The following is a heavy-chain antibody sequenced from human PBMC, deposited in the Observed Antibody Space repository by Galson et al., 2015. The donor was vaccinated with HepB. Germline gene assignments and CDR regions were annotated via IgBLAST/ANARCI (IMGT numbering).Heavy chain of an antibody. J-gene: IGHJ2*01. CDR3: AREGGGSGTFTTSTWYFDL. D-gene: IGHD3-10*01. V-gene: IGHV3-21*01. CDR2: ITSTSSYI. Sequence: LRLSCAASGFTFSTYSMNWVRQTPGKGLEWVSSITSTSSYIHYADSVRGRFTISRDNAKKSLYLQMNSLRADDTAVYYCAREGGGSGTFTTSTWYFDLWGRGTLVTVSS. CDR1: GFTFSTYS.